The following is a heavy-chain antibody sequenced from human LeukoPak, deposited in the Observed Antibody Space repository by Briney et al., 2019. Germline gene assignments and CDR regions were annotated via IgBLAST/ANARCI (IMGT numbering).Heavy chain of an antibody. CDR2: IYYSGST. V-gene: IGHV4-39*07. D-gene: IGHD3-10*01. Sequence: SETLSLTCVVSGGSISSTSYYWGWIRQPPGKGLEWIGSIYYSGSTYYSPSLKSRVTISVDTSKNQFSLKLSSVTAADTAVYYCARRYYYGSGSYYNPGRFDYWGQGTLVTVSS. CDR1: GGSISSTSYY. CDR3: ARRYYYGSGSYYNPGRFDY. J-gene: IGHJ4*02.